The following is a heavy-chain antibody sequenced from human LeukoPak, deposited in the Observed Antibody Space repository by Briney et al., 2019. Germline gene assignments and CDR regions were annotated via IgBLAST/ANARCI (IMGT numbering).Heavy chain of an antibody. CDR2: MNPNSGNT. CDR3: ARQQLVLGMDV. V-gene: IGHV1-8*01. J-gene: IGHJ6*02. Sequence: ASVKVSCKASGYTFTSYDINWVRRATGQGLERMGWMNPNSGNTGYAQKFQGRVTMTRNTSISTAYMELSSLRSEDTAVYYCARQQLVLGMDVWGQGTTVTVSS. CDR1: GYTFTSYD. D-gene: IGHD6-13*01.